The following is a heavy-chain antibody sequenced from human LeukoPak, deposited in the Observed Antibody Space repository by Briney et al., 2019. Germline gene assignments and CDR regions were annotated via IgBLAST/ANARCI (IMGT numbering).Heavy chain of an antibody. CDR2: IYTSGST. V-gene: IGHV4-61*02. CDR3: ARVPPLYCSGGSCYSEY. Sequence: SQTLSLTCTVSGGSISSGSYYWSWIRQPAGKGLERIGRIYTSGSTNYNPSLKSRVTISVDTSKNQFSLKLSSVTAADTAVYYCARVPPLYCSGGSCYSEYWGQGTLVTVSS. CDR1: GGSISSGSYY. J-gene: IGHJ4*02. D-gene: IGHD2-15*01.